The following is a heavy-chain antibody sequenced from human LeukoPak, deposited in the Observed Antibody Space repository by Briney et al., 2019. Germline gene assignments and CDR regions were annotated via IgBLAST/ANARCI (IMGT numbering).Heavy chain of an antibody. CDR3: ARDISVGAPAKGFDI. D-gene: IGHD1-26*01. Sequence: PGGSLRLSCAASGFTFTSYAMNWVRQAPGKGLEWVSTISDSSGSTYYADSVKGRFTISRGNSKNTLYLQMNSLRAEDTAVYYCARDISVGAPAKGFDIWGQGTMVSVSS. J-gene: IGHJ3*02. V-gene: IGHV3-23*01. CDR1: GFTFTSYA. CDR2: ISDSSGST.